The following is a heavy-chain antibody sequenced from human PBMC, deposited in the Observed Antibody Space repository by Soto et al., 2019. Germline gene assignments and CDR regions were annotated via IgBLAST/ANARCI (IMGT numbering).Heavy chain of an antibody. D-gene: IGHD2-8*01. CDR3: ARDRGCTNGVCYRDYYYYGMDV. V-gene: IGHV3-33*01. CDR1: GFTFSSYG. Sequence: GGSLRLSCAASGFTFSSYGMHWVRQAPGKGLEWVAVIWYDGSNKYYADSVKGRFTISRDNSKNTLYLQMNSLRAEDTAVYYCARDRGCTNGVCYRDYYYYGMDVWGQGTTVTVSS. J-gene: IGHJ6*02. CDR2: IWYDGSNK.